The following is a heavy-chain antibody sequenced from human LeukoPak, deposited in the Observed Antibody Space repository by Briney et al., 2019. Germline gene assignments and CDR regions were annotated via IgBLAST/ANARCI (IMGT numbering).Heavy chain of an antibody. CDR3: ARRRLGSGFQGSLDAFDI. J-gene: IGHJ3*02. Sequence: PSETLSLTCTVSGGSISSYYWSWIRQPPGKGLEWIGYIYYSGSTNYNPTLKSRVTISVDTSKNQFSLKLSSVTAADTAVYYCARRRLGSGFQGSLDAFDIWGQGTMVTVSS. D-gene: IGHD3-22*01. V-gene: IGHV4-59*12. CDR1: GGSISSYY. CDR2: IYYSGST.